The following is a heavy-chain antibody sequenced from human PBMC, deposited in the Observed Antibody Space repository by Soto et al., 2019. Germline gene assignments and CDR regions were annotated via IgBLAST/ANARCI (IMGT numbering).Heavy chain of an antibody. CDR1: GFTFSSYG. CDR2: IWYDGSNK. V-gene: IGHV3-33*01. D-gene: IGHD6-13*01. CDR3: ARYAGSSWHYYYGMDV. Sequence: PGGSLRLSCAASGFTFSSYGMHWVRQAPGKGLEWVAVIWYDGSNKYYADSVKGRFTISRDNSKNTLYLQMNSLRAEDTAVYYCARYAGSSWHYYYGMDVWGQGTTVTVSS. J-gene: IGHJ6*02.